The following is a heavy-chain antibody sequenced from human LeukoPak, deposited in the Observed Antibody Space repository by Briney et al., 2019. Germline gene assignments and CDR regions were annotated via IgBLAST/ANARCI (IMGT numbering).Heavy chain of an antibody. J-gene: IGHJ4*02. CDR1: GFSFVTYA. Sequence: GSLRLSCAASGFSFVTYAMIWVRRTPGKGLEWVSAISGGGDATYYTDFVRGRFAISRDNSQSTVYLRLNRLRAEDTAVYYCARLSGTFGTTSRIFDYWGQGVLVTVSS. CDR2: ISGGGDAT. CDR3: ARLSGTFGTTSRIFDY. V-gene: IGHV3-23*01. D-gene: IGHD1-1*01.